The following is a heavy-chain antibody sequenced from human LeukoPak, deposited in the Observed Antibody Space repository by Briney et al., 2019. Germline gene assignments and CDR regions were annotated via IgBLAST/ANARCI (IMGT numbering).Heavy chain of an antibody. Sequence: GGSLRLSCAASGFTFSSHTMGWVRRAPGKGLEWVSGISGSGVNTYYADSVKGRVTISRDNSKNTLYLQMDSLRAEDKAVYYCARAFGRATYDFWGQGILVTVSS. V-gene: IGHV3-23*01. CDR2: ISGSGVNT. J-gene: IGHJ4*02. CDR1: GFTFSSHT. CDR3: ARAFGRATYDF. D-gene: IGHD1-26*01.